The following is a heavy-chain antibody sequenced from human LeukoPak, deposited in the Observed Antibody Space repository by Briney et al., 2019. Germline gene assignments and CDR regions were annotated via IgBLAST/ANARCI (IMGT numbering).Heavy chain of an antibody. D-gene: IGHD1-14*01. V-gene: IGHV3-48*01. CDR1: SYPFSSYS. CDR3: ARESIITGATDAFDI. J-gene: IGHJ3*02. Sequence: WESLRLSCAVSSYPFSSYSMSWVRQAPGRGLEWVSYINSSSRTIYYAYSVKRRFTISIDKAKNSLYLQMNSLRAEDTAVYYCARESIITGATDAFDIWGQGTMVTVSS. CDR2: INSSSRTI.